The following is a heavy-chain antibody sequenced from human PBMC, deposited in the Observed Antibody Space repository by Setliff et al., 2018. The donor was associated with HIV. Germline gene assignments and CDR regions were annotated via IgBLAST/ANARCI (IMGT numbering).Heavy chain of an antibody. CDR2: ISHSGST. J-gene: IGHJ6*03. Sequence: LSLTCAVYGGSVSGYYWSWIRQPPGKGLEWIGEISHSGSTNYNPSLKSRVTISVDTSKNQFSLKLSSVTAADTAVYYCARDRSNWNYGKNYMDVWGKGTTVTVSS. V-gene: IGHV4-34*01. D-gene: IGHD1-7*01. CDR3: ARDRSNWNYGKNYMDV. CDR1: GGSVSGYY.